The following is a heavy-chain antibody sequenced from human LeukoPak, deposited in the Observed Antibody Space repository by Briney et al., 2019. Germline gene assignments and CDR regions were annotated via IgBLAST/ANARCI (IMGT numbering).Heavy chain of an antibody. Sequence: GGSLRLSCAASGFTFSSYAMHWVRQAPGKGLEWVAVISYDGSNKYYADSVKGRFTISRDNSKNTLYLQMNSLRAEDTAVYYCARDFVVVVAATLKYYYGMDVWGQGTTVTVSS. CDR2: ISYDGSNK. D-gene: IGHD2-15*01. CDR1: GFTFSSYA. V-gene: IGHV3-30*04. CDR3: ARDFVVVVAATLKYYYGMDV. J-gene: IGHJ6*02.